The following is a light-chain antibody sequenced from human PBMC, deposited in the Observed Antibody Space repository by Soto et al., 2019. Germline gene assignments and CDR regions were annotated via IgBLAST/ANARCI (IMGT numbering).Light chain of an antibody. Sequence: QSALTQPASVSGSPGQSITISCTGTSSDVGSYNRVSWYQQPPGTAPNLIIYDVSNRPSGVSIRFSGSKSGNTASLTISGLQAEDEADYFCTSYTTRSTYFFGTGTKLTVL. CDR3: TSYTTRSTYF. V-gene: IGLV2-14*01. CDR1: SSDVGSYNR. J-gene: IGLJ1*01. CDR2: DVS.